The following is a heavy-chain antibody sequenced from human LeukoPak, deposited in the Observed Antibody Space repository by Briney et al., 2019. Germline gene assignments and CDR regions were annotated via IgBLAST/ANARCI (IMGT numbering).Heavy chain of an antibody. CDR3: AKVQPRFDY. CDR1: AFTFSSYA. CDR2: ISGSGGST. V-gene: IGHV3-23*01. Sequence: GGSLSLSCAASAFTFSSYAMSWARQAPGKGLERVSAISGSGGSTYYADAVKGRFTISRKNSTNTLYLQMNSQRAEDTAVYYCAKVQPRFDYWGQGTLVTVSS. D-gene: IGHD2-2*01. J-gene: IGHJ4*02.